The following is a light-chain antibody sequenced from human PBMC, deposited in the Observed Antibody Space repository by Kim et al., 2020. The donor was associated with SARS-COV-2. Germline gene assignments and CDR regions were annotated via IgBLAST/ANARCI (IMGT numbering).Light chain of an antibody. V-gene: IGLV3-1*01. CDR1: KLGDKY. Sequence: SYELTQPPSVSVSPGQTASITCSGDKLGDKYACWYQQQPGQSPVLVIYQDNKRPSGIPERFSGSNSGNTATLTISGTQAMDEADYYCQAWDSSTAVFGGGTQLTVL. J-gene: IGLJ2*01. CDR2: QDN. CDR3: QAWDSSTAV.